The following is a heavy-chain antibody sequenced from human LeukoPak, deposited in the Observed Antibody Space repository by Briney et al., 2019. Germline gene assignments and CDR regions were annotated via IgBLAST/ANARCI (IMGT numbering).Heavy chain of an antibody. CDR3: ARASKYYYDSSGYPLDF. Sequence: GGSLRLSCAASRFTFSSYSMIWVRQAPGKGLEWGSSISSSSSSIYYADSVKGRFTISRDNAKNSLYLQMNSLRAEDTAVYYCARASKYYYDSSGYPLDFWGQGTLVTVSS. V-gene: IGHV3-21*01. CDR2: ISSSSSSI. D-gene: IGHD3-22*01. J-gene: IGHJ4*02. CDR1: RFTFSSYS.